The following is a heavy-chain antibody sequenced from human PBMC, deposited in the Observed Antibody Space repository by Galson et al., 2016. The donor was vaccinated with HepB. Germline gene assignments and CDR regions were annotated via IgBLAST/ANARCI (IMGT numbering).Heavy chain of an antibody. D-gene: IGHD2-21*02. V-gene: IGHV3-53*01. CDR1: GFAVNSDY. CDR3: ARGPTVTFYGGPTWFDL. CDR2: IYSGGRT. J-gene: IGHJ5*02. Sequence: SLRLSCAVSGFAVNSDYMNWIRQAPGKGLEWISVIYSGGRTTYGDSVQGRFTISRDRSKNTLSLQMNSLRAEDTAVYYCARGPTVTFYGGPTWFDLWGQGTVVTVSS.